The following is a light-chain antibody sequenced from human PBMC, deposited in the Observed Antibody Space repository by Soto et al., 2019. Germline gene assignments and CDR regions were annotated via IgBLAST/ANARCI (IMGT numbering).Light chain of an antibody. Sequence: QSALTQPASVSGSPGQSITISCTGASSDVGSYNLVSWYQHHPGKAPKIMIYEGSKRPSGVSNRFSGSKSGNTASLTTSGLQAEDEADYYCCSYAGGSSWVFGGGTKLTVL. CDR3: CSYAGGSSWV. CDR2: EGS. CDR1: SSDVGSYNL. J-gene: IGLJ3*02. V-gene: IGLV2-23*01.